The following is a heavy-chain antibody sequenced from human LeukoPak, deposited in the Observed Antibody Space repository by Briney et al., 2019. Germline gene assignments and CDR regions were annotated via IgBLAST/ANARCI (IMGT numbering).Heavy chain of an antibody. J-gene: IGHJ6*03. V-gene: IGHV1-46*01. D-gene: IGHD3-22*01. Sequence: GASVKVSCKASGYTFTNCYIHWVRQAPGQGLEWMGIINPSGGSTSYAQKFQGRVTMTRDMSTSTVYMELSSLRSEDTAVYYCARDRTAYYDSSGYYLYYDYMDVWGKGTTVTVSS. CDR3: ARDRTAYYDSSGYYLYYDYMDV. CDR1: GYTFTNCY. CDR2: INPSGGST.